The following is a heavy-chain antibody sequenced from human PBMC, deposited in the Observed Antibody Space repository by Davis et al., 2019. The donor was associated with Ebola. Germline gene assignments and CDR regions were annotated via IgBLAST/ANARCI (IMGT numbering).Heavy chain of an antibody. CDR3: ARADYDYVWGSYRLAY. D-gene: IGHD3-16*02. CDR2: INHSGST. CDR1: GGSFSGYY. Sequence: GSLRLSCAVYGGSFSGYYWSWIRQPPGKGLEWIGEINHSGSTNYNPSLKSRVTISVDTSKNQFSLKLSSVTAADTAVYYCARADYDYVWGSYRLAYWGQGTLVTVSS. J-gene: IGHJ4*02. V-gene: IGHV4-34*01.